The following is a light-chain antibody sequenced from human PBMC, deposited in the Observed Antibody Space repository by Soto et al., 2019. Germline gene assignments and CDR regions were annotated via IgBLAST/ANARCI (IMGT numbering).Light chain of an antibody. J-gene: IGKJ1*01. V-gene: IGKV1-39*01. Sequence: DIHMTGPAYSLSAPVGDRVTINCQASQDISNYLNWYQQKPGKAPKLLIYDASNLETGVPSRFSGSGSGTDFTLTISSLQPEDFATYYCQQSYSTPRTFGQGTKVDIK. CDR2: DAS. CDR1: QDISNY. CDR3: QQSYSTPRT.